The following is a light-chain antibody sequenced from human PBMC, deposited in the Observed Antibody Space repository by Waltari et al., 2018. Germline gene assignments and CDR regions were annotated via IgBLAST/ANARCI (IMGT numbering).Light chain of an antibody. CDR1: QRISSSF. Sequence: EIVLTQSPGTLSLSPGERATLSCRTSQRISSSFLAWYQQKDGQAPRLLIYGTNTRATGIPGRFSGSGSGTDFTLTVSRLEPEDFAVYFCQQYGSSPWTFGQGTKVEI. J-gene: IGKJ1*01. V-gene: IGKV3-20*01. CDR3: QQYGSSPWT. CDR2: GTN.